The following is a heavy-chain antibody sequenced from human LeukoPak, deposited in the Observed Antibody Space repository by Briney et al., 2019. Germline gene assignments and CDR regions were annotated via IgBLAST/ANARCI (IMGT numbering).Heavy chain of an antibody. Sequence: PGGSLRLSCAASEFTFSSYAMTWVRQAPGKGLEWVSAISASGGSTYYADSVKGRFTISRDNSKNTLYLQMNSLRAVDTAVYCCAKAKTAGTSRYYYYGMDVWGQGTTVTVSS. CDR1: EFTFSSYA. CDR2: ISASGGST. D-gene: IGHD6-13*01. V-gene: IGHV3-23*01. CDR3: AKAKTAGTSRYYYYGMDV. J-gene: IGHJ6*02.